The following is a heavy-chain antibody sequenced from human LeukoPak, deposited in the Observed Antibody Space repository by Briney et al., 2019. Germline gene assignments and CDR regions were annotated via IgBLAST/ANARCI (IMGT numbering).Heavy chain of an antibody. Sequence: GASVKVSCKASGGTFSSYAISWVRQAPGQGLEWMGGIIPIFGTANYAQKFQGRVTITADESTSTAYMELSSLRSEDTAVYYCARVYGDPGGYYYGTDVWGQGTTVTVSS. CDR2: IIPIFGTA. V-gene: IGHV1-69*13. J-gene: IGHJ6*02. CDR3: ARVYGDPGGYYYGTDV. CDR1: GGTFSSYA. D-gene: IGHD4-17*01.